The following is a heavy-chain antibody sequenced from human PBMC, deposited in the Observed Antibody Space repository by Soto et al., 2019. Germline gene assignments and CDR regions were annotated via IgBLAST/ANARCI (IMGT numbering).Heavy chain of an antibody. CDR3: ARDKITGLFDY. CDR2: INHSGGT. Sequence: SGTLSLTCAFYGGSFSGYYWTWIRQPPGTGLEWIGEINHSGGTNYNPSLKSRVTISVDTSKNQFSLKLTSVTAADTAVYYCARDKITGLFDYWGQGTLVTVSS. CDR1: GGSFSGYY. D-gene: IGHD2-8*02. V-gene: IGHV4-34*01. J-gene: IGHJ4*02.